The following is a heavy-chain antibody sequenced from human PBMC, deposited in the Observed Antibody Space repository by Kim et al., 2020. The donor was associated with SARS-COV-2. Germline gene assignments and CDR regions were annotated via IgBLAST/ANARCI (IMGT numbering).Heavy chain of an antibody. V-gene: IGHV3-11*01. J-gene: IGHJ3*02. D-gene: IGHD6-6*01. Sequence: SVKGRFTIARYDGKNSLYLQMNSLRAEDRAVYYCARVAIAAHCRDAFDIWGQGTMVTVSS. CDR3: ARVAIAAHCRDAFDI.